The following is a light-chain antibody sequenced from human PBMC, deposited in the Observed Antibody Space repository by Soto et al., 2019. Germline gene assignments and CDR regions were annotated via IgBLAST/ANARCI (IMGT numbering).Light chain of an antibody. Sequence: DIQMTQSPPYVSASVGDRVTISCRASQDAGSWLSWFHQKPGGAPTLLIFHTSRKNSGVPPRFAGRGSGTEFTLTISSLQPEDFGTYYCQHADGLRALTFGGGTAVEI. CDR3: QHADGLRALT. V-gene: IGKV1-12*01. CDR2: HTS. J-gene: IGKJ4*01. CDR1: QDAGSW.